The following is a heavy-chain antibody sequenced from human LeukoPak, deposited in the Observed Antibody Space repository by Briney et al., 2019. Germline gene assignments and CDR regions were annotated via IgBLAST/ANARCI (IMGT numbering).Heavy chain of an antibody. Sequence: GGSLRLSCAASGFTFSSYAMHWVRQAPGKGLESVAVISYDGSNKYYADSVKGRFTISRDNSKNTLYLQMGSLKPEDTAVYYCARVGDNTAFDYWGQGTLVTVSS. CDR1: GFTFSSYA. J-gene: IGHJ4*02. D-gene: IGHD2-21*01. CDR2: ISYDGSNK. V-gene: IGHV3-30*14. CDR3: ARVGDNTAFDY.